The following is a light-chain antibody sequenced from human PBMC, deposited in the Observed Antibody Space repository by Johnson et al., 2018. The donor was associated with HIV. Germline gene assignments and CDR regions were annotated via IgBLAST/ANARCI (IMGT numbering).Light chain of an antibody. CDR1: SSNIGNNY. V-gene: IGLV1-51*02. J-gene: IGLJ1*01. CDR3: GTWDSSLSAGV. Sequence: HSVLTQPPSVSAAPGQKVTISCSGSSSNIGNNYVSWYQQLPGTAPKLLIYENNKRPSGIPDRFSGSKSGTSATLGITGLQTGDEADYYCGTWDSSLSAGVVGDGAKVTVL. CDR2: ENN.